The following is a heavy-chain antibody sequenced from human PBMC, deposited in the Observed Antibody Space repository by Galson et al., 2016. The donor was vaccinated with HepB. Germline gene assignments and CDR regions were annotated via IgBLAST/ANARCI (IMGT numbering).Heavy chain of an antibody. V-gene: IGHV3-53*01. CDR1: GFIVSSND. D-gene: IGHD2-15*01. CDR2: LYSGGST. J-gene: IGHJ4*02. Sequence: SLRLSCAASGFIVSSNDMSWVRQAPGKGLEWVSVLYSGGSTYYADSVKGRFTISRDNAKNSVYLQMNSLRDEDTAVYYCARDGGGSYNLDYWGQGTLVTVSS. CDR3: ARDGGGSYNLDY.